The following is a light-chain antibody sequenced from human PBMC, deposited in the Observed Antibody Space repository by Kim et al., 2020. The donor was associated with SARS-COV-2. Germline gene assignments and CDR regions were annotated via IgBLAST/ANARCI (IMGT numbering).Light chain of an antibody. CDR1: GSDGGGYNY. J-gene: IGLJ3*02. V-gene: IGLV2-8*01. CDR2: EVG. CDR3: SSYASNIAWV. Sequence: HTLAFSCTGTGSDGGGYNYVSGYQHHPGNAPKLMIYEVGKRPSGVPDRFSGSKSGNTASLTVSGLQAEDEADYYCSSYASNIAWVFGGGTQLTVL.